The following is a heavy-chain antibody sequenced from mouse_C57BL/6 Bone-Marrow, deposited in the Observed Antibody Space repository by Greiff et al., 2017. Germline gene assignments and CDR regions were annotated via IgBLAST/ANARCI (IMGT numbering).Heavy chain of an antibody. Sequence: VQLQQSGGDLVKPGGSLKLSCAASGFTFSSYGMSWVRQTPDKRLEWVATISSGGSYTYYPDSVKGRFTISRDNAKNTLYLQMSSLKSEDTAMYYCARRRGFADWGQGTLVTVSA. CDR1: GFTFSSYG. CDR2: ISSGGSYT. V-gene: IGHV5-6*01. J-gene: IGHJ3*01. CDR3: ARRRGFAD.